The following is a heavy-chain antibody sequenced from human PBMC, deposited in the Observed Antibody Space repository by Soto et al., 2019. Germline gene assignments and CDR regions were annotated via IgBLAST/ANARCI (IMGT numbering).Heavy chain of an antibody. CDR2: IYHSGRT. J-gene: IGHJ4*02. D-gene: IGHD3-10*01. V-gene: IGHV4-31*03. CDR3: ARCGSGSSRLDY. Sequence: QVQLQESGPGLVKPSQTLSLTCTVSGGSISSGGYYWCWIRQHPGKCLEWIGNIYHSGRTYYHPSLKSRVSMSVDTSKNQFALKLSSVTAADTAVYFCARCGSGSSRLDYWGQGTLVTVSS. CDR1: GGSISSGGYY.